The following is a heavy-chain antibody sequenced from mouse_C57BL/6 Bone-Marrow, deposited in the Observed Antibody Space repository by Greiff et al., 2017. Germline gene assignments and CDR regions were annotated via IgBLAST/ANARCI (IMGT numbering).Heavy chain of an antibody. V-gene: IGHV1-26*01. CDR1: GYTFTDYY. Sequence: EVKLQQSGPELVKPGASVKISCKASGYTFTDYYMNWVKQSHGKSLEWIGDINPNNGGTSYNQKFKGKATLTVDKSSSTAYMELRSLTSEDSAVYYCARLFYDGYSYWGQGTLVTVSA. J-gene: IGHJ3*01. CDR3: ARLFYDGYSY. CDR2: INPNNGGT. D-gene: IGHD2-3*01.